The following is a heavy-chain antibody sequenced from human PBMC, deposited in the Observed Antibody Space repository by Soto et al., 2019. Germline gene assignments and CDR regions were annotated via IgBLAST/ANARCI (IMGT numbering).Heavy chain of an antibody. J-gene: IGHJ4*02. D-gene: IGHD2-15*01. CDR3: ASGVAREYYFDD. Sequence: PSVQVSCKASNYTFTNYGVGWVRQAPRQGLEWMGWVSPSYGKTYYAHKLQGRVTITADTSTSTPYMELRSLRSDDTAVYFCASGVAREYYFDDWGQGYLVTVCS. CDR2: VSPSYGKT. CDR1: NYTFTNYG. V-gene: IGHV1-18*04.